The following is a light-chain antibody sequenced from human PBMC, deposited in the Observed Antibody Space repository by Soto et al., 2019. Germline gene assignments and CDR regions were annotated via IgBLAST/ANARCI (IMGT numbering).Light chain of an antibody. Sequence: QSALTQPASVSGSPGQSITISCTGTSSDVGGYNYVSWYQQHPDKAPKLMIYEVSNRPSGVSNRCSGSKSVNTASLTISGVQAEDEADYYCSSYTSSSTLLYVFGTGTKLTVL. V-gene: IGLV2-14*01. J-gene: IGLJ1*01. CDR2: EVS. CDR3: SSYTSSSTLLYV. CDR1: SSDVGGYNY.